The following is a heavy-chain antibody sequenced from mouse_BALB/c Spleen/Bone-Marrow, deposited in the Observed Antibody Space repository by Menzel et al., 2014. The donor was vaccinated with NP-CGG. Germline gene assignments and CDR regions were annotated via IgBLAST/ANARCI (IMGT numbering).Heavy chain of an antibody. CDR3: ASATTATYYAMDY. Sequence: EVQLQQSGAELVKPGASVKLSCTASGFNIKDTYVHWVKQRPEQGLEWIGRIDPANGNTKYDPKFQGKATITTDTSSNTAYLQVSSLTSEDTAVYYCASATTATYYAMDYWGQGTSVTVSS. CDR1: GFNIKDTY. J-gene: IGHJ4*01. V-gene: IGHV14-3*02. D-gene: IGHD1-2*01. CDR2: IDPANGNT.